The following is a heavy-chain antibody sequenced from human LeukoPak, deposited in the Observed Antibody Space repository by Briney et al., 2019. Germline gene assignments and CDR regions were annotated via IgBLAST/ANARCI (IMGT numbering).Heavy chain of an antibody. D-gene: IGHD2-15*01. V-gene: IGHV3-53*01. CDR3: ARGCSDGSCYDY. CDR2: IYSGGST. CDR1: RFTISSSY. J-gene: IGHJ4*02. Sequence: GGSLRLSCAASRFTISSSYMNWVRQAPEKGLEWVSVIYSGGSTYYADSVKGRFTISRDNSKNTLYLQMNSLRAEDTAVYYCARGCSDGSCYDYWGQGTLVTVSS.